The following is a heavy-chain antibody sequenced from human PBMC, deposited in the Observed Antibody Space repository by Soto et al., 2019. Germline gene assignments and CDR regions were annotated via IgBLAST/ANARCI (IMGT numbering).Heavy chain of an antibody. D-gene: IGHD3-10*01. CDR1: GGTFSSYA. CDR2: IIPISGTA. J-gene: IGHJ6*02. CDR3: AREGGSGSYRYYGMDV. Sequence: QVQLVQSGAEVKKPGSSVKVSCKASGGTFSSYAISWGRQAPGQGLEWMGGIIPISGTANYAQKFQGRVTITAEESTSTVYMELSSLRSEDTAVYYCAREGGSGSYRYYGMDVWGQGTTVTVSS. V-gene: IGHV1-69*12.